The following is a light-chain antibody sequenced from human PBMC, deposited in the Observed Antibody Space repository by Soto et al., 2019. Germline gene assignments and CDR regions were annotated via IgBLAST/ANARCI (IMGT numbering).Light chain of an antibody. CDR2: GAS. J-gene: IGKJ1*01. CDR3: QQYGSSPTT. V-gene: IGKV3-20*01. CDR1: QSVSSSY. Sequence: EIVLTQSPGTLSLSPGERATLSCRASQSVSSSYLAWYQQKPGQAPRLLIYGASSRATGIPDRFSGSESGTDFTLTISRLETEDFALYYCQQYGSSPTTFDQGTKVEIK.